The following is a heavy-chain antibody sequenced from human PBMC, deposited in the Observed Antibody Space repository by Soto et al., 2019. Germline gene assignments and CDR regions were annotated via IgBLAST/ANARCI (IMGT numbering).Heavy chain of an antibody. CDR1: GFAFSFYA. D-gene: IGHD6-13*01. V-gene: IGHV3-23*01. J-gene: IGHJ4*02. Sequence: GGSLRLSCVGSGFAFSFYAMTWVRQAPGKGLEWVSGIGGTGARSHYADSVKARFTISRDNSKNTLYLQMNSLRAEDTAVYYCTSTYSSNWYAGNWGQGTLVTVSS. CDR2: IGGTGARS. CDR3: TSTYSSNWYAGN.